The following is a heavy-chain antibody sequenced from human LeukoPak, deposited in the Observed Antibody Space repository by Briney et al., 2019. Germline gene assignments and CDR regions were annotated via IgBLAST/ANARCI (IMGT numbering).Heavy chain of an antibody. Sequence: GGSLRLSCAASGFTFSSYEMNWVRQAPGKGLEWVSYISSSGSTIYYADSVKGRFTISRDNAKNSLYLQMNSLRAEDTAVYYCAGHSIAAAGLLYYYYYMDVWGKGTTVTVSS. CDR1: GFTFSSYE. V-gene: IGHV3-48*03. CDR2: ISSSGSTI. CDR3: AGHSIAAAGLLYYYYYMDV. D-gene: IGHD6-13*01. J-gene: IGHJ6*03.